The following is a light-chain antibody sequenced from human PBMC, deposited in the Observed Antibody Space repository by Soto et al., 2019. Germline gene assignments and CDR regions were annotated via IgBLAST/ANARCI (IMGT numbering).Light chain of an antibody. V-gene: IGKV3-20*01. Sequence: VLTQSPGALSLSPGESATLSCRSSQTVRGNYFAWYQQIPGQPPRLLVYSPSARAAGVPDRFTGSGSRTDLTLTISRVAPEDFGMYYCHEFGNSPFTFGPGTRVSLK. CDR3: HEFGNSPFT. CDR1: QTVRGNY. CDR2: SPS. J-gene: IGKJ3*01.